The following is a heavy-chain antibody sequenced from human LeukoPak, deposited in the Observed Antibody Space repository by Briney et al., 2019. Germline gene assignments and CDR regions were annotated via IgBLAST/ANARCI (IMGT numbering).Heavy chain of an antibody. CDR1: GGSISSGNYY. J-gene: IGHJ3*02. CDR3: ANGRSSSSADAFDI. V-gene: IGHV4-61*02. Sequence: RSSQTLSLTCTVSGGSISSGNYYWSWIRQPAGKGLEWIGRIFISGSTNYNPSLKSRVTISVDTSKNQFSLKLSSVTAADTAVYYCANGRSSSSADAFDIWGQGTMVTVSS. CDR2: IFISGST. D-gene: IGHD6-6*01.